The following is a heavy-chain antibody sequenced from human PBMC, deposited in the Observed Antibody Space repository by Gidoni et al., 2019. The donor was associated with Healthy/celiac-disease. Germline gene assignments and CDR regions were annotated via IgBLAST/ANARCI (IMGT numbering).Heavy chain of an antibody. J-gene: IGHJ6*02. CDR1: GFTFRSYA. CDR2: SSGSGGST. CDR3: ATQLRYCSGGSCYYYYGMDV. D-gene: IGHD2-15*01. V-gene: IGHV3-23*01. Sequence: EVQLLESGGGLVQPGGSLRLSCAASGFTFRSYAMSWVRQAPGKGLEWFSASSGSGGSTYYADSVKGRFTISRDNSKNTLYLQMNSLRAEDTAVYYCATQLRYCSGGSCYYYYGMDVWGQGTTVTVSS.